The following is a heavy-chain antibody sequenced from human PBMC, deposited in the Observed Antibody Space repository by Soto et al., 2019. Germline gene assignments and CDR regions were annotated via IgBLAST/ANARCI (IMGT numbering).Heavy chain of an antibody. Sequence: PSETLSLTCAVSGFSISSSNWWSWVRQPPGKGLEWIGEIYHSGSTNYNPSLKSRVTISVDKSKNQFSLKLSSVTAADTAVYYCAQVVITPNWFDPWGQGTLVTVSS. CDR1: GFSISSSNW. CDR2: IYHSGST. V-gene: IGHV4-4*02. CDR3: AQVVITPNWFDP. J-gene: IGHJ5*02. D-gene: IGHD3-22*01.